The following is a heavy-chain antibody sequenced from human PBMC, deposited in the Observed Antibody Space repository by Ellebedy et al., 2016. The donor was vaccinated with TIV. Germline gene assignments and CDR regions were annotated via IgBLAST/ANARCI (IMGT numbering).Heavy chain of an antibody. CDR2: IKEDGSAI. CDR1: GFTFSNYW. J-gene: IGHJ4*02. CDR3: ARAIGAGDGK. D-gene: IGHD2-15*01. V-gene: IGHV3-7*01. Sequence: GGSLRLSXVASGFTFSNYWMHWDRQAPGKGLDWVANIKEDGSAIYYVDSVKGRFTISRDNAKNSLYLQMNSLRTEDTAVYYCARAIGAGDGKWGQGALVTVSS.